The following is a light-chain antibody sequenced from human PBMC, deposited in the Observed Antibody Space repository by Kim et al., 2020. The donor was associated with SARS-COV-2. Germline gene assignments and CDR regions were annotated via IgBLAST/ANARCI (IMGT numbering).Light chain of an antibody. Sequence: SYELTQPPSVSVSPGQTASITCSGDKLGDKYACWYQQKPGQSPVLVIYQDSKRPSGIPERFSGSNSGNIATLTISGTQAMDEADYYCQAWDSGTVVFGGGTQLTVL. CDR1: KLGDKY. CDR3: QAWDSGTVV. V-gene: IGLV3-1*01. CDR2: QDS. J-gene: IGLJ2*01.